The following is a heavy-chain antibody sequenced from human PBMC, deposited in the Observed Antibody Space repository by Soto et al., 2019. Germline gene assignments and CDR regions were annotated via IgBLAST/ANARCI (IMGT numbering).Heavy chain of an antibody. CDR3: ARDLVSTIGDFDF. V-gene: IGHV1-2*02. Sequence: GASVKVSCKASGYTFIGYYIHWVRQAPGQGLEWVGWINPNSGATNYAQKFQGRDTMTRDRAITTAYMELSSLTSTDTAVYYCARDLVSTIGDFDFWGQGTPVTVSS. CDR2: INPNSGAT. CDR1: GYTFIGYY. J-gene: IGHJ4*02. D-gene: IGHD5-12*01.